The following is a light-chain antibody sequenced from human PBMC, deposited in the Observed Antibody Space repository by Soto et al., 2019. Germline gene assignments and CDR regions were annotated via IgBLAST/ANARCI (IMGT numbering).Light chain of an antibody. CDR1: SSDVGGYNY. V-gene: IGLV2-14*01. CDR2: EVS. CDR3: SSYTTSGTPV. Sequence: QSVLTQPASVSGSPGQSITISCTGTSSDVGGYNYLSWYQQNPGKAPKVMIYEVSNRPSGVSNRFSGSKSGNTASLTISGLPAEDEADYYCSSYTTSGTPVFGGGTKLTVL. J-gene: IGLJ3*02.